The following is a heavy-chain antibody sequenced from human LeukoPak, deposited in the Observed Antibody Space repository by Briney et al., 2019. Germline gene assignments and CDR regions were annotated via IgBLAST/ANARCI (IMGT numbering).Heavy chain of an antibody. CDR2: RRYDGSNK. D-gene: IGHD3-3*01. V-gene: IGHV3-30*02. CDR1: GFTFSSYG. J-gene: IGHJ4*02. Sequence: GGSLRLSCAASGFTFSSYGMHWVRQAPGKGLEWVAFRRYDGSNKYYADSVKGRFTISRDNSKNTLYLQMNSLRAEDTAVYYCAKETPRFLEWLSYYFDYWGQGTLVTVSS. CDR3: AKETPRFLEWLSYYFDY.